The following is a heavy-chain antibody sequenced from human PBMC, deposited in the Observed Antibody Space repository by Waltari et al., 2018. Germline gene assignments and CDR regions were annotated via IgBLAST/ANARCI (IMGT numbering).Heavy chain of an antibody. CDR3: ARDEGISSFSTPLNWFDP. J-gene: IGHJ5*02. D-gene: IGHD6-6*01. V-gene: IGHV3-48*03. CDR2: ISSSGSTV. CDR1: GFTFSSYE. Sequence: EVQLVESGGGLVQPGGSLRLSCAASGFTFSSYEMNWVRQAPGKGLEWVSYISSSGSTVYYADSVKGRFTISRDNAKNSLYLQMNSLRAEDTAVYYCARDEGISSFSTPLNWFDPWGQGTLVTVSS.